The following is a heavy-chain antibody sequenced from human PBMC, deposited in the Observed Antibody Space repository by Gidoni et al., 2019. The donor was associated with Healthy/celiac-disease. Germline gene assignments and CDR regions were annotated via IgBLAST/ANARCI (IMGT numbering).Heavy chain of an antibody. J-gene: IGHJ4*02. CDR1: GFTFSNYD. CDR3: AKTPLEGRWLAVFHY. Sequence: EVQLLESGGDLVRPGGSLRLSCAASGFTFSNYDMSWVRQAPGKGLEWVSSISGTGGNTYYADSVKGRFTISRDNPKNTLYLQMNSLRAEDTGAYYCAKTPLEGRWLAVFHYWGQGALVTVSS. CDR2: ISGTGGNT. V-gene: IGHV3-23*01. D-gene: IGHD6-19*01.